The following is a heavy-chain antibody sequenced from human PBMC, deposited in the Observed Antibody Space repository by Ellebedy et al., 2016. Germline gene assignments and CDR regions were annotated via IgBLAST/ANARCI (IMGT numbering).Heavy chain of an antibody. CDR1: GYTFTSYY. V-gene: IGHV1-46*01. D-gene: IGHD2-2*01. CDR2: INPSGGST. Sequence: ASVKVSXXASGYTFTSYYMHWVRQTPGQGLEWMGIINPSGGSTSYAQKFQGRVTMTRDTSTSTVYMELSSLRSEDTAVYYCAIHPRGYQLLWSDAFDIWGQGTMVTVSS. CDR3: AIHPRGYQLLWSDAFDI. J-gene: IGHJ3*02.